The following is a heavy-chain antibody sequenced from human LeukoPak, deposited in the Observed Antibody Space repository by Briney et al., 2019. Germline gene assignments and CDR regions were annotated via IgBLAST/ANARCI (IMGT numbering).Heavy chain of an antibody. CDR3: ARSLAAGTYFEH. J-gene: IGHJ4*02. CDR2: MYSDETT. Sequence: PGGSLRLSCAASGFTVSSNYISWVRQAPGKGLEWVTVMYSDETTYYADSVKGRFTISRENAKNSLYLQMNSLRAGDTAVYYCARSLAAGTYFEHWGQGTLVTVSS. CDR1: GFTVSSNY. V-gene: IGHV3-53*01. D-gene: IGHD6-13*01.